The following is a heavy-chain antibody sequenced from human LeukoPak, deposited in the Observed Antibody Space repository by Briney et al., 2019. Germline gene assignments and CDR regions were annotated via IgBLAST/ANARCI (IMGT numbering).Heavy chain of an antibody. CDR2: IYTSGST. CDR1: GGSISSYY. Sequence: SETLSLTCTVSGGSISSYYWSWIRQPAGKGLEWIGRIYTSGSTNYNPSLKSRVTMSVDTSKNQFSLKLSSVTAADTAVYYCARDAHDSSGLLRFLWFDPWGQGTLATVSS. J-gene: IGHJ5*02. D-gene: IGHD3-22*01. CDR3: ARDAHDSSGLLRFLWFDP. V-gene: IGHV4-4*07.